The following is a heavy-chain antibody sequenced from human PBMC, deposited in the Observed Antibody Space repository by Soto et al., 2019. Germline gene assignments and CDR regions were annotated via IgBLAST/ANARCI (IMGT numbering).Heavy chain of an antibody. Sequence: SVKVSCKASGYTFSSYAMHWVRQAPGQRLEWMGWINAGNSNTKYSQKFQGRVTITRDTSASTAYMDLSSLRSEDTAVYYCARDSYYDSSGYWTYWGQGTLVTVSS. CDR2: INAGNSNT. V-gene: IGHV1-3*01. D-gene: IGHD3-22*01. J-gene: IGHJ4*02. CDR1: GYTFSSYA. CDR3: ARDSYYDSSGYWTY.